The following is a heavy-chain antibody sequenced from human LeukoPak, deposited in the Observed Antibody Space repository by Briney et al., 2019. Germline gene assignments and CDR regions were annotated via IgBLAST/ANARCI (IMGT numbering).Heavy chain of an antibody. Sequence: GGSLRLSCAASGFTFNSYGMNWVRQAPGKGLEWVSIISGSGGTTFYADSVKGRFTISRDNAKNSLYLQMNSLRAEDMALYYCAKGFYYDSSGCLDYWGQGTLVTVSS. J-gene: IGHJ4*02. CDR1: GFTFNSYG. D-gene: IGHD3-22*01. CDR3: AKGFYYDSSGCLDY. V-gene: IGHV3-23*01. CDR2: ISGSGGTT.